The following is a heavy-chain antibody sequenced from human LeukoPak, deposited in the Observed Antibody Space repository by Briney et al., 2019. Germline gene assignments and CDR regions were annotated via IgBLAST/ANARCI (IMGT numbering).Heavy chain of an antibody. CDR1: GGPISSGGYY. CDR3: ARDSPKWYSGSYFDY. Sequence: SETLSLTCTVSGGPISSGGYYWSWIRQPPGKGLEWIGFIHDGGSTSYNSSLKSRVAISVDRSKNQFSLTLSSVTAADTAIYYCARDSPKWYSGSYFDYWGQGTLVTVSS. D-gene: IGHD1-26*01. J-gene: IGHJ4*02. CDR2: IHDGGST. V-gene: IGHV4-30-2*01.